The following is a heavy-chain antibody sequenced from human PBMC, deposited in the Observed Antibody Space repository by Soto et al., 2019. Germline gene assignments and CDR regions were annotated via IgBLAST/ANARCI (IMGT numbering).Heavy chain of an antibody. CDR2: ISSSSSYT. J-gene: IGHJ5*02. CDR3: ARDPLPLGYCSGGSCYSWFDP. Sequence: QVQLVESGGGLVKPGGSLRLSCAASGFTFSDYYMSWIRQAPGKGLEWVSYISSSSSYTNYADSVKGRFTISRDNAKNSLYLQMHSLRAEDTAVYYCARDPLPLGYCSGGSCYSWFDPWGQGTLVTVSS. V-gene: IGHV3-11*05. CDR1: GFTFSDYY. D-gene: IGHD2-15*01.